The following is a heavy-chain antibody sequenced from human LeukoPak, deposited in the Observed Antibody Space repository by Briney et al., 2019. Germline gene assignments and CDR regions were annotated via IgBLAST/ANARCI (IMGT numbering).Heavy chain of an antibody. Sequence: SETLSLTCTVSGGSISSYYWGWIRQPPGKGLEWIGYIYYSGGTNYNPSLKSRVTISVDTSKNQFSLKLSSVTAADTATYYCAKALNYWYFDLWGRGNLVTVSS. CDR3: AKALNYWYFDL. J-gene: IGHJ2*01. CDR1: GGSISSYY. CDR2: IYYSGGT. V-gene: IGHV4-59*01.